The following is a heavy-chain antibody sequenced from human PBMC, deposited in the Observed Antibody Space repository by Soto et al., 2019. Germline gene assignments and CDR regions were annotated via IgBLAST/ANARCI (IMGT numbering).Heavy chain of an antibody. V-gene: IGHV4-30-4*01. Sequence: SETLSLTCTVSGGSISSGDYYWSWIRQPPGKGLEWIGYIYYSGSTYYNPSLKSRVTISVDTSKNQFSLKLSSVTAADTAVYYCARVGGTIFGVVTMHYYGMDVWGQGTTVTVSS. CDR1: GGSISSGDYY. J-gene: IGHJ6*02. D-gene: IGHD3-3*01. CDR3: ARVGGTIFGVVTMHYYGMDV. CDR2: IYYSGST.